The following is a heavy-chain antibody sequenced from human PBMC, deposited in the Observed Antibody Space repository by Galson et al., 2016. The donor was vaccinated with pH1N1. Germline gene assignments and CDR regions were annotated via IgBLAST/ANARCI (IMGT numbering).Heavy chain of an antibody. D-gene: IGHD1-26*01. CDR2: IYYSGST. V-gene: IGHV4-59*01. J-gene: IGHJ3*02. CDR1: GSIRSNY. CDR3: AREGVGATKTAFDI. Sequence: GSIRSNYWSWIRQSPGKGLEWIGYIYYSGSTDYNSSLKSRVTISIDTSKNQFSLKLSTVNAADTAVYYCAREGVGATKTAFDIWGQGTMVTVSS.